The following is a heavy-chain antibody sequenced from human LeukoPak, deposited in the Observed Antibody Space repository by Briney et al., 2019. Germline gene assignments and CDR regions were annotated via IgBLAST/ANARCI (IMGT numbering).Heavy chain of an antibody. CDR2: LNNDGSST. V-gene: IGHV3-74*01. J-gene: IGHJ4*02. CDR1: GFTFSNFY. CDR3: ASSQSGYFVQ. D-gene: IGHD3-9*01. Sequence: GGSLRLSCAASGFTFSNFYMHWVRQAPGKGLVWVSRLNNDGSSTNSADSVKGRFTISRDNAKNTLYLQMNSLRAEDTAVYFCASSQSGYFVQWGQGTLVTVSS.